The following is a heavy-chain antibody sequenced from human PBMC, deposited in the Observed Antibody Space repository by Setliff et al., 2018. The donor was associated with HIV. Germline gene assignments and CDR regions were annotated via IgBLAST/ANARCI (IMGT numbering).Heavy chain of an antibody. Sequence: GGSLRLSCAASELTFSNYAMTWVRQAPGKGLDYVSAISGSGTTTYYADSVKGRVSISRDNSKNTVDLHMNSLRTEDTAVYYCARGRRPVDVVSTIIRYYYYMGVWGKGTTVTVSS. V-gene: IGHV3-23*01. CDR1: ELTFSNYA. CDR2: ISGSGTTT. J-gene: IGHJ6*03. D-gene: IGHD5-12*01. CDR3: ARGRRPVDVVSTIIRYYYYMGV.